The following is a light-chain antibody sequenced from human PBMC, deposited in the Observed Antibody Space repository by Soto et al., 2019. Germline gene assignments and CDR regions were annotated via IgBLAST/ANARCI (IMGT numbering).Light chain of an antibody. Sequence: EIVLTQSPATLSLSPGERATLSCRASQSVSSYLAWYQQKPGQAPRLLIYDASNRATGIPARFSGSGSGTDFTLTISSLEPEDFAVYYCQQRSNWPGFTFGPGTKVDNK. CDR3: QQRSNWPGFT. V-gene: IGKV3-11*01. J-gene: IGKJ3*01. CDR1: QSVSSY. CDR2: DAS.